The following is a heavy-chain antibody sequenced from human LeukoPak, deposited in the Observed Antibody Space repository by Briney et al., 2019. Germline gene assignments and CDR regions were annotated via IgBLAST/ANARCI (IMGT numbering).Heavy chain of an antibody. CDR3: AKEGRSLQTY. J-gene: IGHJ4*02. V-gene: IGHV3-7*03. D-gene: IGHD5-24*01. Sequence: GGSLRLSYAASGFMFSSNWMSWVRLAPGKGLEWVANIKEDGTETYYVDSVKGRFTISRDNAKNSLYLQMNSLRVEDTAVYYCAKEGRSLQTYWGQGTLVTVSS. CDR1: GFMFSSNW. CDR2: IKEDGTET.